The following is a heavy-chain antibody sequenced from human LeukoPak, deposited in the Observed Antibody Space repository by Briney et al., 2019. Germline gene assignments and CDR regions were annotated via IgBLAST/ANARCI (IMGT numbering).Heavy chain of an antibody. D-gene: IGHD3-10*01. Sequence: GGSLRLSCEASGFTSISYWMSWVRQAPGKGLEWVSVIYNGDGTYYADSVKGRFTISRDNSKNTLYLQMNSLRAEDTAVYYCARHGSITMVRGKRRYYYMDVWGKGTTVTISS. CDR2: IYNGDGT. CDR3: ARHGSITMVRGKRRYYYMDV. V-gene: IGHV3-66*04. J-gene: IGHJ6*03. CDR1: GFTSISYW.